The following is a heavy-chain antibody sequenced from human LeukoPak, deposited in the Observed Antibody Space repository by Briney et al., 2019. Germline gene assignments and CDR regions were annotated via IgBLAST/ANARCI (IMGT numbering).Heavy chain of an antibody. CDR1: GFTFSSYG. V-gene: IGHV3-30*18. CDR3: AEDLSSRPSPNYDFWSGYWPYYYYGMDV. Sequence: PGGSLRLSCAASGFTFSSYGMHWVRQAPGKGLEWVAVISYDGSNKYYADSVKGRFTISRDNSKNTLYLQMNSLRAEDTAVYYCAEDLSSRPSPNYDFWSGYWPYYYYGMDVWGQGTTVTVSS. J-gene: IGHJ6*02. CDR2: ISYDGSNK. D-gene: IGHD3-3*01.